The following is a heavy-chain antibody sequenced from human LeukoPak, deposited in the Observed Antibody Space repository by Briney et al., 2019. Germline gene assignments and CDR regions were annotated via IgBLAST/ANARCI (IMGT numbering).Heavy chain of an antibody. V-gene: IGHV3-66*01. Sequence: GGPLRLSCVGSGLSVSNKYMSWVRQAPGKGLEWVSVIYSGGSTYYAGSVKGRFTISRDNSKNTLYLQMNSLRAEDTAVYYCANHLVTNWGQGTLVTVSS. D-gene: IGHD2-21*02. CDR2: IYSGGST. J-gene: IGHJ4*02. CDR1: GLSVSNKY. CDR3: ANHLVTN.